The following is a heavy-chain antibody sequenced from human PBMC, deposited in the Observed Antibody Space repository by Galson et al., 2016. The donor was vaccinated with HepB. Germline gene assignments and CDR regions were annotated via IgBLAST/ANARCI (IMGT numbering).Heavy chain of an antibody. J-gene: IGHJ3*02. Sequence: QSGAEVKKPGESLKISCRGSRSTFTSYWIGWVRQMPGKGLEWMGIIHPGDSHTRYSPSFQGQVTISADKSISTAYLQWSSLKASDTAMYYCARRGDGYYDSSGYNGGAFDIWGQGTMVTIS. CDR3: ARRGDGYYDSSGYNGGAFDI. D-gene: IGHD3-22*01. CDR1: RSTFTSYW. V-gene: IGHV5-51*01. CDR2: IHPGDSHT.